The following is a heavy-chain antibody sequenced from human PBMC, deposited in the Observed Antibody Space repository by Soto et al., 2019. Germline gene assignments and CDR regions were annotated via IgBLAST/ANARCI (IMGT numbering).Heavy chain of an antibody. CDR2: INPNSGGT. V-gene: IGHV1-2*04. Sequence: QVQLVQSGAEVKKPGASVKVSCKASGYTFTGYYMHWVRQAPGQGLEWMGWINPNSGGTNYAQTFQGWVTMTRDTYISTAYMELSRLRSDDTAVYYCARDQNSYGDGLWAFDIWGQGTMVTVSS. D-gene: IGHD5-18*01. CDR3: ARDQNSYGDGLWAFDI. CDR1: GYTFTGYY. J-gene: IGHJ3*02.